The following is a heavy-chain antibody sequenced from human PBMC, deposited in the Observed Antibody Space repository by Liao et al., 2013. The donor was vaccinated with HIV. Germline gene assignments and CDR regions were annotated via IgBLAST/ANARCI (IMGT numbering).Heavy chain of an antibody. CDR2: ISASGGT. CDR3: ARGVPPDF. CDR1: GGSISSGSYY. J-gene: IGHJ4*02. D-gene: IGHD5/OR15-5a*01. Sequence: QVQLQESGPGLVKPSQTLSLTCTVSGGSISSGSYYWSWIRQPAGKGLEWIGRISASGGTSYNPSLRSRVTMSVDTSKNQFSLTLSSVTAADTALYYCARGVPPDFWGREPWSSSP. V-gene: IGHV4-61*02.